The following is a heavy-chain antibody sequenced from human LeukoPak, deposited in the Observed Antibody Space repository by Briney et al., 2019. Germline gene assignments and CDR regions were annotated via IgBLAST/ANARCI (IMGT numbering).Heavy chain of an antibody. CDR1: GFTFSDYY. D-gene: IGHD3-22*01. Sequence: PEGSLPLSCADSGFTFSDYYMSCIRQAPGKGLEWVSYISSSGRTIYYADSVKGRFTISRDNAKTSLYLQMNSLRAEDTAVYYFAAGYYVLNSSGYVEYFQHWGQGTLVTVSS. CDR2: ISSSGRTI. J-gene: IGHJ1*01. CDR3: AAGYYVLNSSGYVEYFQH. V-gene: IGHV3-11*01.